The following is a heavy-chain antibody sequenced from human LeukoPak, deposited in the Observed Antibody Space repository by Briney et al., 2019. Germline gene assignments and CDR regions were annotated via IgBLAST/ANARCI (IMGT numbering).Heavy chain of an antibody. V-gene: IGHV1-2*02. CDR2: INPNSGST. D-gene: IGHD6-19*01. Sequence: AAVKVSCKASGYTFTGYYMHWVRQAPGQGLEWMGWINPNSGSTNYAQKFQGRVTMTRDTSISTAYMELSRLRSDDTAVYYCARDATYSSGWYIDPWGQGTLVTVSS. J-gene: IGHJ5*02. CDR1: GYTFTGYY. CDR3: ARDATYSSGWYIDP.